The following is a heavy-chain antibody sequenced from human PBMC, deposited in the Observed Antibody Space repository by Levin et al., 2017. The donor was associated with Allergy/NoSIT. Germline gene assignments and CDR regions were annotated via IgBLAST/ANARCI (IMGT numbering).Heavy chain of an antibody. J-gene: IGHJ1*01. CDR3: ARGVWSGKREYFQN. Sequence: PGGSLRLSCVVSGFSFRTYSMNWLRQAPGKGLEWVSYISAASNTIYYADSVRGRFSISRDSAKNSVFLQMTSLTVDDTAVYYCARGVWSGKREYFQNWGQGTLVTVSS. V-gene: IGHV3-48*01. CDR1: GFSFRTYS. CDR2: ISAASNTI. D-gene: IGHD3-10*01.